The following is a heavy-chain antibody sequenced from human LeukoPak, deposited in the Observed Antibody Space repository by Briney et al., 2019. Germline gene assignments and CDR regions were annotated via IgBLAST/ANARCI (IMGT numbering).Heavy chain of an antibody. V-gene: IGHV4-39*07. D-gene: IGHD4-17*01. CDR1: GGSISSSSYY. J-gene: IGHJ4*02. CDR2: IYYSGST. Sequence: PSETLSLTCTVSGGSISSSSYYWGWIRQPSGKGLEWIGSIYYSGSTYYNPSLKSRVTISVDTSKNQFSLKLSSVTAADTAVYYCARDFSVGPQTYGDYNYFDYWGQGTLVTVSS. CDR3: ARDFSVGPQTYGDYNYFDY.